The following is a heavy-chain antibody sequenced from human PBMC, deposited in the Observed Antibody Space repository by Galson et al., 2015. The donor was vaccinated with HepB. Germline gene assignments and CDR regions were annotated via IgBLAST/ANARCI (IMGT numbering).Heavy chain of an antibody. J-gene: IGHJ4*02. D-gene: IGHD2-21*02. CDR1: GVTFSSYA. CDR3: ARDRSRDWTRLFDY. CDR2: ISYDDSNK. Sequence: SLRLSCAASGVTFSSYAMGWVRQAPGKGLEWVAVISYDDSNKYYADSVKGRFTISRDNSKNTLYLQMNSLRAEDTAVYYCARDRSRDWTRLFDYWGQGTLVTVSS. V-gene: IGHV3-30*04.